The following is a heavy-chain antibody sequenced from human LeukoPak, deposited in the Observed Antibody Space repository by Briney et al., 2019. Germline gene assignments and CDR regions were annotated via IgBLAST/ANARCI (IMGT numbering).Heavy chain of an antibody. CDR3: ARDRGFYYYGIDV. J-gene: IGHJ6*02. Sequence: GRSLRLSCAASGFTFSSYGMHWVRQAPGKGLEWVAVIWYDGSNKYYADSVKGRFTISGDDPKNTLYLQMNSLRAEDTAVYYCARDRGFYYYGIDVWGQGTTVTVS. V-gene: IGHV3-33*01. CDR2: IWYDGSNK. CDR1: GFTFSSYG. D-gene: IGHD5-24*01.